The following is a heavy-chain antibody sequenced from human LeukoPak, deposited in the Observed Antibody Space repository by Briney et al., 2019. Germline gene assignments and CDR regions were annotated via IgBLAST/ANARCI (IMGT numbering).Heavy chain of an antibody. D-gene: IGHD2-2*01. CDR2: ISSDGDGT. CDR1: GFTFASFA. CDR3: AKQFCTTTSCHSDWFDP. J-gene: IGHJ5*02. Sequence: GGSLRLSCAASGFTFASFAMRWVRQAPGKGLEWVSSISSDGDGTYYADSVKGRFTIFRDNSKNTLFLQVSSLRAEDTAVYYCAKQFCTTTSCHSDWFDPWGQGTLVTISS. V-gene: IGHV3-23*01.